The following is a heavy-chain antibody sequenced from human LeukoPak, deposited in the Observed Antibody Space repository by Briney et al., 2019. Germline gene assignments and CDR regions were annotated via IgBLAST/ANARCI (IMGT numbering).Heavy chain of an antibody. CDR2: IYYSGST. V-gene: IGHV4-39*01. D-gene: IGHD3-9*01. CDR3: AKQDQYYDILTGYYPRYFDY. J-gene: IGHJ4*02. CDR1: GGSISSSSYY. Sequence: PSETLSLTCTVSGGSISSSSYYWGWIRHPPGKGLEWSGCIYYSGSTYYNPSLKSPVTISVDTSKNQLSLNLSSAPAADTAVYYCAKQDQYYDILTGYYPRYFDYWGQGTLVTVSS.